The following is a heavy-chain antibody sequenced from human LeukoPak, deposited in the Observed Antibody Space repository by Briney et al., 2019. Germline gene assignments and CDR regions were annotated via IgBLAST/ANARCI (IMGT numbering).Heavy chain of an antibody. J-gene: IGHJ4*02. V-gene: IGHV3-21*04. CDR2: T. Sequence: GGSLRLSCAASGFTFSSYSMNWVRQAPGKGLEWVSFTYYADSVKGRFTISRDNSKNTLYLQMNSLRAEDTAVYYCATYYYDSSGYYYVWYWGQGTLVTVSS. CDR1: GFTFSSYS. D-gene: IGHD3-22*01. CDR3: ATYYYDSSGYYYVWY.